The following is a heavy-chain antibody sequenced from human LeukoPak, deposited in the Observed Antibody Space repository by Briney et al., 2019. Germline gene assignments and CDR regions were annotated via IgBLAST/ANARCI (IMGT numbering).Heavy chain of an antibody. CDR2: IIPIFGTA. Sequence: GASVKVSCKASGGTFNSYAISWVRQAPGQGLEWMGGIIPIFGTANYAQRFQGKVTITTDESMSTAYMELSGLRSEDTAVYYCVRSGPAASNYYYYMDVWGKGNPGHRLL. CDR1: GGTFNSYA. CDR3: VRSGPAASNYYYYMDV. J-gene: IGHJ6*03. V-gene: IGHV1-69*05. D-gene: IGHD6-13*01.